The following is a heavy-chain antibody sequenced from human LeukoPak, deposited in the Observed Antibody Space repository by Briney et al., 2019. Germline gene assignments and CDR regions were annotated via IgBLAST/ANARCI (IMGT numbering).Heavy chain of an antibody. Sequence: GGSLRLSCAASGFTFSSYGMHWVRQAPGKGLEWVAFIRYDGSNKYYADSVKGRFTISRDNAKNSLYLQMNSLRAEDTAVYYCARVGRWLQLASYYFDYWGQGTLVTVSS. V-gene: IGHV3-30*02. CDR1: GFTFSSYG. J-gene: IGHJ4*02. CDR3: ARVGRWLQLASYYFDY. CDR2: IRYDGSNK. D-gene: IGHD5-24*01.